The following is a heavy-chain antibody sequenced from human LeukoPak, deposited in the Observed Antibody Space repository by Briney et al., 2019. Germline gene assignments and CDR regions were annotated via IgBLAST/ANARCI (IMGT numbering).Heavy chain of an antibody. CDR3: ARGGGDVDTAIPPYFDY. Sequence: GGSLRLSCAASGFTFDDYGMSWVRQAPGKGLEWVSGLNWNGGSTGYADSVKGRFTISRDNAKNSLYLQMNSLRAEDTALYYCARGGGDVDTAIPPYFDYWGQGTLVTVSS. J-gene: IGHJ4*02. V-gene: IGHV3-20*04. CDR1: GFTFDDYG. D-gene: IGHD5-18*01. CDR2: LNWNGGST.